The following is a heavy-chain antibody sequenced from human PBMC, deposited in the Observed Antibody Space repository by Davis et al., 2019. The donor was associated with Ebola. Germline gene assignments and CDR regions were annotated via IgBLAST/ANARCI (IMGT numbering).Heavy chain of an antibody. CDR2: INPNSGGT. CDR3: ARDLHYGLDWFDP. Sequence: AASVKVSCKASGYTFTGYYMHWVRQAPGQGLEWMGRINPNSGGTNYAQKFQGRVTMTRDTSISTAYMELSRLRSDDTAVYYCARDLHYGLDWFDPWGQGTLVTVSS. D-gene: IGHD4-17*01. CDR1: GYTFTGYY. V-gene: IGHV1-2*06. J-gene: IGHJ5*02.